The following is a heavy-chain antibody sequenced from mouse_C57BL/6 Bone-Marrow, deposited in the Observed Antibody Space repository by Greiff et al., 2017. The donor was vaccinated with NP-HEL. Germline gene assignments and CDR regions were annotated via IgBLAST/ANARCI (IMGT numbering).Heavy chain of an antibody. CDR3: AAEDGYDENYAMDY. D-gene: IGHD2-2*01. J-gene: IGHJ4*01. V-gene: IGHV1-52*01. Sequence: QVQLQQPGAELVRPGSSVKLSCKASGYTFTSYWMRWVKLRPIQGLEWIGNIDPSDSETHYNQKFKDKATLTVDKSSSTAYMQLSSLTSEDSAVYYCAAEDGYDENYAMDYWGQGTSVTVSS. CDR2: IDPSDSET. CDR1: GYTFTSYW.